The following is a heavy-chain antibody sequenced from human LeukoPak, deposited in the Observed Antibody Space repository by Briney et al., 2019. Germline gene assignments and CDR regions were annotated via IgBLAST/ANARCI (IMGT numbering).Heavy chain of an antibody. J-gene: IGHJ4*02. D-gene: IGHD5-18*01. Sequence: ASVKVSCKASGYTFTGYYMHWIRQAPGQGLERMGRISPNTGGTDHAQEFRDKITMTRDTSISTAYIELSRLISDDTAVYYCARGGRSGYRYFDYWGQGTLVTVSS. CDR3: ARGGRSGYRYFDY. CDR2: ISPNTGGT. CDR1: GYTFTGYY. V-gene: IGHV1-2*06.